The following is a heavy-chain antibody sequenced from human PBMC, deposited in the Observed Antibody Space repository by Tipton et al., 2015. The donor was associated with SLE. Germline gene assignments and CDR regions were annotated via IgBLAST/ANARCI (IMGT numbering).Heavy chain of an antibody. CDR3: ARVDYYYYYMDV. CDR1: GGSISSYY. J-gene: IGHJ6*03. V-gene: IGHV4-59*08. Sequence: TLSLTCTVSGGSISSYYWSWIRQPPGKGLGWIGYIYYSGTTNYNPSLKRRVTISVDTSKNQFSLKLSSVTAADTAVYYCARVDYYYYYMDVWGKGTTVTVSS. CDR2: IYYSGTT.